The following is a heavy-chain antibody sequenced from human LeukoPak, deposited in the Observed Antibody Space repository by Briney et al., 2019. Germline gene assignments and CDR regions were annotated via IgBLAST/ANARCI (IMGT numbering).Heavy chain of an antibody. CDR1: GYSFTSYG. CDR3: ARDAADTVRGGDY. J-gene: IGHJ4*02. V-gene: IGHV1-18*01. CDR2: ISANSGNT. D-gene: IGHD5-18*01. Sequence: ASMKVSCKASGYSFTSYGISWVRQAPGQGLEWMGWISANSGNTNYAQKFQGRVTMTTDTSTSTAYMELRSLRSDDTAVYFCARDAADTVRGGDYWGQGSLVTVSS.